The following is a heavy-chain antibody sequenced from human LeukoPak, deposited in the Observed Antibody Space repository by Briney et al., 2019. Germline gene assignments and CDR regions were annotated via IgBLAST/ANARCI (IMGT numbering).Heavy chain of an antibody. D-gene: IGHD2-2*01. J-gene: IGHJ4*02. CDR2: ISDSDSTV. V-gene: IGHV3-48*01. Sequence: GGSLRLSCAASGFIFRTYNMNWVRQAPGQGLEWVSYISDSDSTVYYADSVKGRFTISRDNAKNSLYLHMNSLRAEDTAVYYCARDRAIVASTALDYWGQGTLVSVSS. CDR3: ARDRAIVASTALDY. CDR1: GFIFRTYN.